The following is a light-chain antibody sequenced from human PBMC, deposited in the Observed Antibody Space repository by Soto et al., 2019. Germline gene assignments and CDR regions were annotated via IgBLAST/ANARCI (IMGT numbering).Light chain of an antibody. CDR1: ELGDKY. J-gene: IGLJ1*01. CDR3: QTWDSSTGV. Sequence: SYELTQPPSVSVSPGQTASITCSGDELGDKYVCWYQQKPGQSPVMVIYEDRKRPSGIPERFSGSNSGNTAPLTISGTQTMDEADYYCQTWDSSTGVFGTGTKLTVL. V-gene: IGLV3-1*01. CDR2: EDR.